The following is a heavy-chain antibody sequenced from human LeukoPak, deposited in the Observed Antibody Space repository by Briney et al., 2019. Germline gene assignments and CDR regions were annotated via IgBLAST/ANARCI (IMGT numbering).Heavy chain of an antibody. Sequence: GGSLRLSCAGSGFIFSSTLMHWVRQAPGEGLVWVSRINSDGSTINYADSVKGRLTISRDNAKNTLYLQMNSLRVEDTALYFCATAGNYRFDYWGQGTLVTVSS. V-gene: IGHV3-74*01. J-gene: IGHJ4*02. CDR1: GFIFSSTL. CDR3: ATAGNYRFDY. CDR2: INSDGSTI. D-gene: IGHD1-7*01.